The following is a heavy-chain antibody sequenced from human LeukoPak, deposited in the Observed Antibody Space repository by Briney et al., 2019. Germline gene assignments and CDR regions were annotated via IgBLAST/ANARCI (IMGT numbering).Heavy chain of an antibody. CDR2: MNPNSGNT. D-gene: IGHD3-3*01. CDR1: GYTFTSYD. CDR3: ARGVRHYDFWSGYSGAYYMDV. Sequence: ASVKVSCKASGYTFTSYDINWVRQATGQGLEWMGWMNPNSGNTGYAQKFQGRVTMTRNTSISTAYMELSSLGSEDTAVYYCARGVRHYDFWSGYSGAYYMDVWGKGTTVTVSS. V-gene: IGHV1-8*01. J-gene: IGHJ6*03.